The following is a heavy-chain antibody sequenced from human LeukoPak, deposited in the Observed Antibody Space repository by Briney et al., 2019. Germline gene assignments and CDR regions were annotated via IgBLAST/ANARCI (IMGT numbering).Heavy chain of an antibody. D-gene: IGHD6-19*01. V-gene: IGHV4-39*01. CDR1: GGSISSSSYY. CDR2: IYYGGST. Sequence: PSETLSLTCTVSGGSISSSSYYWGWIRQPPGKGLEWIGSIYYGGSTYCNPSLKSRVTISVDTSKNQFSLKLSSVTAADTAVYYCARLRQWLVRTWFDPWGQGTLVTVSS. CDR3: ARLRQWLVRTWFDP. J-gene: IGHJ5*02.